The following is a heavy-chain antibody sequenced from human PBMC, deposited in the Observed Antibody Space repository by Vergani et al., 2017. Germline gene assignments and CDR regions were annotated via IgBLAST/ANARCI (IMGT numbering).Heavy chain of an antibody. D-gene: IGHD3-16*01. CDR1: GGSITNKF. CDR3: ARDTFHFDSENYDDVFDS. V-gene: IGHV4-59*01. CDR2: IHHSGAT. J-gene: IGHJ3*02. Sequence: QVQLQESGPGLVKPSKTLSLTCTVSGGSITNKFWSWIRRPPGKGLEWIGYIHHSGATNSKSSLRSRVSISIDTSKSSFSLGLSSVTTADTAMYYCARDTFHFDSENYDDVFDSWGQGRMVIVSS.